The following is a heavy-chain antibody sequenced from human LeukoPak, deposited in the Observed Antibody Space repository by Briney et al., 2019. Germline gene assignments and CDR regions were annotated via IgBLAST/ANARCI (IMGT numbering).Heavy chain of an antibody. CDR2: IYHSGST. V-gene: IGHV4-30-2*01. CDR3: AREVVAGTNH. CDR1: GGSISSGGYS. J-gene: IGHJ4*02. Sequence: SQTLSLTCAVSGGSISSGGYSWSWIRQPPGKGLEWIGYIYHSGSTYYNPSLKSRVTLSVDKSKNQFSLRLNSVTAADTAMYYCAREVVAGTNHWGQGTLVTVSS. D-gene: IGHD6-19*01.